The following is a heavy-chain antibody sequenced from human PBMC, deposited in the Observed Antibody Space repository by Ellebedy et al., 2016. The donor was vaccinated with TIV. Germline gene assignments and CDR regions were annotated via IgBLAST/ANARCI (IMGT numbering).Heavy chain of an antibody. J-gene: IGHJ2*01. CDR2: SGAAGDT. Sequence: GESLKISCAASGFSLTGSDLHWVRRPAGKGLEWVSASGAAGDTYYPDSVRGRFTISRESAKNSFYFQMNSLTAGDTAVYYWARGGPGGDNWFFGLWGRGTRVTVSS. CDR1: GFSLTGSD. V-gene: IGHV3-13*01. D-gene: IGHD3-10*01. CDR3: ARGGPGGDNWFFGL.